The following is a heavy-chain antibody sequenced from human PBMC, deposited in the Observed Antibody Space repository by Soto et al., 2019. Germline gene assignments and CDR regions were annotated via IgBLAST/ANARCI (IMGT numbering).Heavy chain of an antibody. V-gene: IGHV3-21*06. CDR3: AREIFPLLWELPIDL. CDR2: ISSRGTYI. CDR1: GFTFSSYA. J-gene: IGHJ4*02. Sequence: VQLVESGGGLVKPGESLRLSCVGTGFTFSSYAMNWVRQAPGRGLEWVSSISSRGTYISYPDSVKGRFTVSRDNAKNSVTMQMDSLRAEDSGVYYWAREIFPLLWELPIDLWGQGTLVSVSS. D-gene: IGHD1-26*01.